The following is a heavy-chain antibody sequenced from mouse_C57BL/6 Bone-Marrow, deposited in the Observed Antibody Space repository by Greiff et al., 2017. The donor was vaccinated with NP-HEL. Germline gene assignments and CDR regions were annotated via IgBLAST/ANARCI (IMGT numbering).Heavy chain of an antibody. V-gene: IGHV10-1*01. CDR3: VRHHGGSSYDWFAY. J-gene: IGHJ3*01. D-gene: IGHD1-1*01. CDR1: GFSFNTYA. CDR2: IRSKSNNYAT. Sequence: EVQLVESGGGLVQPKGSLKLSCAASGFSFNTYAMNWVRQAPGKGLEWVARIRSKSNNYATYYADSVKDRFTISRADSESMLYLQMNNLKTEDPAMYYCVRHHGGSSYDWFAYWGQGTLVTVSA.